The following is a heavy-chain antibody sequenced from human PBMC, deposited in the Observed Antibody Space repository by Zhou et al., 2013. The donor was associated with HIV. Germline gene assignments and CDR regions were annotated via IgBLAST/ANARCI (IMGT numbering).Heavy chain of an antibody. V-gene: IGHV1-2*02. Sequence: VQLVQSGAEVKKPGASVKVSCKASGYTFAGYYIHWVRQAPGQGLEWMGWINPNSGDTNYVQTFQGRVTMTRDTSISTANMELNRLRSDDTAVYYCARATLVTIFGVDWGQGTLVTVSS. CDR2: INPNSGDT. CDR1: GYTFAGYY. D-gene: IGHD3-3*01. J-gene: IGHJ4*02. CDR3: ARATLVTIFGVD.